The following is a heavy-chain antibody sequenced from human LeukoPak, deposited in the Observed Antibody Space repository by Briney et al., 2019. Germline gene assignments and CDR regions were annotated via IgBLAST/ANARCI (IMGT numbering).Heavy chain of an antibody. V-gene: IGHV3-21*01. J-gene: IGHJ5*02. CDR3: ARASSRNIVGTFDP. CDR1: GFTFSSYS. Sequence: PGGFLRLSCAASGFTFSSYSMNWVRQAPGKGLEWVSSISSSSSYIYYADSVKGRFTISRDNAKNSLYLQMNSLRAEDTAVYYCARASSRNIVGTFDPWGQGTLDTVSS. CDR2: ISSSSSYI. D-gene: IGHD2-15*01.